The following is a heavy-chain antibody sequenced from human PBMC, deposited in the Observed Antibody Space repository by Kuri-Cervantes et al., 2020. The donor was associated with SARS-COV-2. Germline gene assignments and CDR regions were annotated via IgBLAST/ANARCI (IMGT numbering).Heavy chain of an antibody. CDR1: GFTFSSYG. Sequence: GGSLRLSCAASGFTFSSYGMHWVRRAPGKGLEWVAVIWYDGSNKYYADSVKGRFTISRDNSKHTLYLQMNSLRAEDTAVYYCAREYSGYDSSWFDPWGQGT. CDR3: AREYSGYDSSWFDP. V-gene: IGHV3-33*01. D-gene: IGHD5-12*01. J-gene: IGHJ5*02. CDR2: IWYDGSNK.